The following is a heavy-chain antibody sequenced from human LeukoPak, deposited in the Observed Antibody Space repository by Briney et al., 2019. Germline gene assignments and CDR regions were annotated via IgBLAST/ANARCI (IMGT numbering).Heavy chain of an antibody. V-gene: IGHV3-21*06. CDR3: ARDHGITGSGSYRFDY. J-gene: IGHJ4*01. D-gene: IGHD3-10*01. CDR2: ISSSSTYI. CDR1: GFTFSSYS. Sequence: GGSLRLSCAPSGFTFSSYSMNWVRQAPGKGLEGVSSISSSSTYIYYADSVKGRFTISRDYAKNLLYLQMNSLRIEDTAVYYCARDHGITGSGSYRFDYWGHGTLVTVSS.